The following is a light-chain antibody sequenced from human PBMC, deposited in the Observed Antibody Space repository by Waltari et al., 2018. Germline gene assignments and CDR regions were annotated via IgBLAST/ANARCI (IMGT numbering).Light chain of an antibody. Sequence: DIQMTQSPSSLSASVGDRVTITCRASQGITSWLVWYQQKPGKPPNLLIYKASSLQSGVPSRFNGSGSGTDFTLTISILQPEYFATYYCQQYNSAPPTFGQGTKVEIK. V-gene: IGKV1-12*01. J-gene: IGKJ1*01. CDR2: KAS. CDR1: QGITSW. CDR3: QQYNSAPPT.